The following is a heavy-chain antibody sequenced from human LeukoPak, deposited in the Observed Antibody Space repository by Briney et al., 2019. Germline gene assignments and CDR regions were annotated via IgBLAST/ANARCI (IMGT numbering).Heavy chain of an antibody. J-gene: IGHJ4*02. CDR1: GYTFTGYY. V-gene: IGHV1-2*02. CDR2: INPNSGDT. D-gene: IGHD3-22*01. Sequence: ASVKVSCKASGYTFTGYYMHWVRQAPGQGLEWMGWINPNSGDTNYAQKFQGRVTMTRDTSISTAYMELSSLRSDDTAVYYCARERFEIYYDSSGYYEFDYWGQGTLVTVSS. CDR3: ARERFEIYYDSSGYYEFDY.